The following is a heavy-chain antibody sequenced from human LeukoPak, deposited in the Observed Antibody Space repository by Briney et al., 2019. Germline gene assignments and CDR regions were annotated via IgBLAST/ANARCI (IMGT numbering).Heavy chain of an antibody. J-gene: IGHJ4*02. V-gene: IGHV3-23*01. CDR3: AGGWIQLWLGPYFDY. CDR1: GFTFSSYA. CDR2: ISGSGGST. Sequence: GGSLRLSCAASGFTFSSYAMSWVRQAPGKGLEWVSAISGSGGSTYYADSVKGRSTISRDNSKNTLYLQMNSLRAEDTAVYYCAGGWIQLWLGPYFDYWGQGTLVTVSS. D-gene: IGHD5-18*01.